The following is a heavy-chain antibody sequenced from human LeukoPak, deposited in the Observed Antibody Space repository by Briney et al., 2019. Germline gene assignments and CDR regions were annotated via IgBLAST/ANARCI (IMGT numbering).Heavy chain of an antibody. CDR1: GFTFSAYY. Sequence: GGSLRLSCAASGFTFSAYYIHWVRQAPGKGLEWVSRTDSDGSGTTYADSVRGRFTISRDNAKNTLFLQMNSLRVEDTAVYYCARGGVYHGFDSWGQGTLVTVSS. CDR2: TDSDGSGT. V-gene: IGHV3-74*01. CDR3: ARGGVYHGFDS. D-gene: IGHD5/OR15-5a*01. J-gene: IGHJ4*02.